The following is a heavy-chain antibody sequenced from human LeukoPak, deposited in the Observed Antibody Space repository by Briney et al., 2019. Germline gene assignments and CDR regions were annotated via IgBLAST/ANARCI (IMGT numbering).Heavy chain of an antibody. CDR2: ISSSGDNT. D-gene: IGHD1-26*01. CDR1: GFTFSSYA. CDR3: AKDVRVGGGGMDV. J-gene: IGHJ6*02. Sequence: GGSLRLSCAASGFTFSSYAMSWVRQAPGKGLEWVSLISSSGDNTHYADSVKGRFTISRDNSKNTVSLQMNSLRGEDTAVYYCAKDVRVGGGGMDVWGQGTPVTVSS. V-gene: IGHV3-23*01.